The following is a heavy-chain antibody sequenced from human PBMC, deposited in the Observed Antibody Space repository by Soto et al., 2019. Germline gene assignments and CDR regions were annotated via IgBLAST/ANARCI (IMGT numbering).Heavy chain of an antibody. CDR1: GYTFTSYY. CDR2: INPSGGST. CDR3: ARESSGWPRTLDY. Sequence: ASVKVSCKASGYTFTSYYMHWVRQAPGQGLEWMGIINPSGGSTSYAQKLKGRVTMTRDTSTSTVYMELSSLRSEDTAFFYCARESSGWPRTLDYWGQGTLVTVSS. J-gene: IGHJ4*02. V-gene: IGHV1-46*01. D-gene: IGHD6-19*01.